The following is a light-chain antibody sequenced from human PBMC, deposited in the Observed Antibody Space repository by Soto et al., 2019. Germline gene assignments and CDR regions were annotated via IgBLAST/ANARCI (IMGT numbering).Light chain of an antibody. CDR2: GAS. V-gene: IGKV3-20*01. Sequence: EIVLTQSSGTLSLSPGERATLSCRASQSVSSSYLAWYQQKPGQAPRLLIYGASSRATGIPDRFSGSGSGTDFTLTISRLEPEDFAVYYCQQYGSSVTFGPGTKVDIK. J-gene: IGKJ3*01. CDR1: QSVSSSY. CDR3: QQYGSSVT.